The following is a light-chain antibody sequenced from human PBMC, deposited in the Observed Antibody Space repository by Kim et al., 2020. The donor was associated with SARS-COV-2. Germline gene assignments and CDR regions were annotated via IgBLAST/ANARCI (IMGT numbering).Light chain of an antibody. CDR3: QHHKHVWT. CDR2: KAS. V-gene: IGKV1-5*03. Sequence: DIQMTQSPSTLSASIGDRVTITCRASESISIWLAWYQQKPGKAPNLLIYKASTLQSGVPSRFSGSGSGTEFTLTISGLQPDDFATYYCQHHKHVWTFGQGTKLEI. J-gene: IGKJ1*01. CDR1: ESISIW.